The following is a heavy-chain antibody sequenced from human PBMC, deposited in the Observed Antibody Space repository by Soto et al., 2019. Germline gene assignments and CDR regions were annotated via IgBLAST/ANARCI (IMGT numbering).Heavy chain of an antibody. D-gene: IGHD2-15*01. CDR1: GDSTSNYY. Sequence: SETLSLTCIISGDSTSNYYWRCIRQSPGKGLEWIGYISYRGNTNYNPSLKSRVTISVDTAKDQLSLKVTSVTAADTAMYYCACLRGKRGSPIDYWGQGTQVTVSS. V-gene: IGHV4-59*01. CDR3: ACLRGKRGSPIDY. CDR2: ISYRGNT. J-gene: IGHJ4*02.